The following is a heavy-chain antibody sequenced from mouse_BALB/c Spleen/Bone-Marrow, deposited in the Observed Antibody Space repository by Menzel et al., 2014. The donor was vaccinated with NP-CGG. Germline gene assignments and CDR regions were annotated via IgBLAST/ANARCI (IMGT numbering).Heavy chain of an antibody. J-gene: IGHJ3*01. Sequence: EVQVVESGGGLVQTGGSLKLYCVVSGFTFSNYGMSWVRQTPDKRLELVANINNNGGSIYYPDSVKGRFTISRDIAKNTLYLQMSSLKSEDTAMYYCGRGVDHYSWFAYWGQGTLVTVSA. V-gene: IGHV5-6-3*01. CDR3: GRGVDHYSWFAY. CDR2: INNNGGSI. D-gene: IGHD1-2*01. CDR1: GFTFSNYG.